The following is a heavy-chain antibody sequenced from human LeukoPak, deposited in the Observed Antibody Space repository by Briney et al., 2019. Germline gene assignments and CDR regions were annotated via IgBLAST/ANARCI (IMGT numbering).Heavy chain of an antibody. CDR2: INSDGSST. CDR3: ARRGRDGNFDY. V-gene: IGHV3-74*01. CDR1: GFTFSSYW. Sequence: LPGGSLRLSCAASGFTFSSYWMHWVRQAPGKGLVWVSRINSDGSSTSYADSVKGRFTISRDNAKNTLYLQMNSLRAEDTAVYYCARRGRDGNFDYWGQGTLVTVSS. D-gene: IGHD2-15*01. J-gene: IGHJ4*02.